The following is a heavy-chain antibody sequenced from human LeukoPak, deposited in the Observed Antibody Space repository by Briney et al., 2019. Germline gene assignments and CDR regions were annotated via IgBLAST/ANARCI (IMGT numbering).Heavy chain of an antibody. D-gene: IGHD6-19*01. J-gene: IGHJ6*02. CDR3: ASRIAVAGATVASAYEDV. Sequence: PSETLSLTCAVYGGSFSGYYWSWIRQPPGKGLEWIGEINHSGSTNYNPSLKSRVTISVDTSKNQFSLKLSSVTAADTAVYYCASRIAVAGATVASAYEDVWGQGTTVTVSS. V-gene: IGHV4-34*01. CDR2: INHSGST. CDR1: GGSFSGYY.